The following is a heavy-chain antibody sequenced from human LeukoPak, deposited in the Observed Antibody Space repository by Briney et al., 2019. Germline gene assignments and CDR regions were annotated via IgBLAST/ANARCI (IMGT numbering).Heavy chain of an antibody. CDR3: AKRHTTGWFYLDY. V-gene: IGHV3-23*01. CDR1: GFTFSNYA. Sequence: PGGSLTLSCAASGFTFSNYAMVWVRQAPGKGLDWVSAMTSDGRTFYADSVKGRFTISRDNSKNTLFLQMNSLRAEDTALYYCAKRHTTGWFYLDYWGRGTLVTVSS. CDR2: MTSDGRT. J-gene: IGHJ4*02. D-gene: IGHD6-19*01.